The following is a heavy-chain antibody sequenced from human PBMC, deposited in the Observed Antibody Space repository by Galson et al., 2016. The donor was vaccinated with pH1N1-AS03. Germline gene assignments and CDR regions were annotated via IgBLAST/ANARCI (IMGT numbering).Heavy chain of an antibody. CDR1: GFTFSTYE. V-gene: IGHV3-48*03. D-gene: IGHD3-22*01. Sequence: SLRLSCAASGFTFSTYEMNWVRQAPGKGLEWVSYIGNSGSAIYYAESVKGRFTVSRDNAKNSLSLQMNSLRAEDTAVYYCARDRHDSSAYMRSLGYWGQGTLVTVST. J-gene: IGHJ4*02. CDR3: ARDRHDSSAYMRSLGY. CDR2: IGNSGSAI.